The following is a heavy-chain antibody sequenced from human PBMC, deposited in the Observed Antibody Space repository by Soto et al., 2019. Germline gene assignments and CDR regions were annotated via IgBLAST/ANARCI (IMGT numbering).Heavy chain of an antibody. Sequence: SLRLSCAASGFTVSNNYITWVRQTPERGLEWVSLIYSGGNTYYTDSVKGRFTISRDNAKNTLYLQMSSLRVEDTAVYYCARDNWNSYWGQGTLVTVSS. V-gene: IGHV3-53*01. CDR3: ARDNWNSY. CDR2: IYSGGNT. J-gene: IGHJ4*01. CDR1: GFTVSNNY. D-gene: IGHD1-7*01.